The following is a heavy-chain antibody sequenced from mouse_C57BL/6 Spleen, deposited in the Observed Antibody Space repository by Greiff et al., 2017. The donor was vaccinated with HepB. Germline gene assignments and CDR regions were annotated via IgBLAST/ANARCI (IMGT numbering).Heavy chain of an antibody. Sequence: QVQLQQPGPELVKPGASGKISCKASGYPFSSSWMNGVKQRPGKGLEWIGRIYPGDGDTNYNGKFKGKATLTADKSSSTAYMQLSSLTSEDSAVYFCASEDSNGFAYWGQGTLVTVSA. D-gene: IGHD2-5*01. V-gene: IGHV1-82*01. CDR3: ASEDSNGFAY. CDR2: IYPGDGDT. CDR1: GYPFSSSW. J-gene: IGHJ3*01.